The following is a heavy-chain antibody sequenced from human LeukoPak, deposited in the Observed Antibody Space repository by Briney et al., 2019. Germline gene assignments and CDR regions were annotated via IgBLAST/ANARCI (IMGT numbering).Heavy chain of an antibody. Sequence: PGGSLRLSCVLSDFRFSSYAMSWVRQAPGRGLEWVSGIGGSGISTFYADSVKGRFSISRDNSENTVFLQMDSLRVEDTAVYHCAKEVEPLWSGYTWFDPWGQGTLVTVSS. CDR2: IGGSGIST. CDR3: AKEVEPLWSGYTWFDP. V-gene: IGHV3-23*01. D-gene: IGHD3-3*01. CDR1: DFRFSSYA. J-gene: IGHJ5*02.